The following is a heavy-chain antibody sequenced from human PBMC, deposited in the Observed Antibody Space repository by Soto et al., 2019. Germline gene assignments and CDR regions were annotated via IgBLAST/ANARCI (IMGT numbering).Heavy chain of an antibody. J-gene: IGHJ4*02. V-gene: IGHV1-18*01. CDR3: ARVGILLVPAATSPFFDY. Sequence: VASVKVSCKAPGYTFTSYGISWVRQAPGKGLEWMGWISAYNGNTNYAQKLQGRVTMTTDTSTSTAYMELRSLRSDDTAVYYCARVGILLVPAATSPFFDYSCQGTLVTGSS. D-gene: IGHD2-2*03. CDR2: ISAYNGNT. CDR1: GYTFTSYG.